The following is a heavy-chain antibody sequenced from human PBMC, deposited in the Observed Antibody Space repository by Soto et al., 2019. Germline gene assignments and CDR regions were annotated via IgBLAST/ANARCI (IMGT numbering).Heavy chain of an antibody. CDR1: GFIFSNAC. CDR2: IKSKADGGTT. D-gene: IGHD2-15*01. V-gene: IGHV3-15*01. Sequence: HLVETGGGWVKPAGSLRLSCAGSGFIFSNACMSCFRQTPGKELEWVGRIKSKADGGTTDYASPVEGRFIISRDDSKNTIYLQMNSIKTEDSAVYYCTTGTLNRWGQGVLVTVSS. CDR3: TTGTLNR. J-gene: IGHJ4*02.